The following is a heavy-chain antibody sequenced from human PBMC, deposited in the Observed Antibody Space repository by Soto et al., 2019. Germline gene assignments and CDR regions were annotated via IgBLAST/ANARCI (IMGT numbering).Heavy chain of an antibody. CDR1: GYTFTSYA. J-gene: IGHJ4*02. V-gene: IGHV1-3*01. D-gene: IGHD2-15*01. CDR3: ARGVPRTPLSI. Sequence: ASVKVSCKASGYTFTSYAMHWVRQAPGQRLEWMGWINAGNGNTKYSQKFQGRVTITRDTSTSTAYMELRSLRSDDTAVYYCARGVPRTPLSIWGQGTLVTVSS. CDR2: INAGNGNT.